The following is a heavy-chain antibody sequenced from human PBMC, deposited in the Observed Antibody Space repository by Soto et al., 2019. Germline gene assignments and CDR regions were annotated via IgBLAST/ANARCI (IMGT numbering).Heavy chain of an antibody. V-gene: IGHV4-30-4*01. CDR3: ARAGFSYGNLLF. D-gene: IGHD3-10*01. CDR2: VFYSGAT. CDR1: GGPIKTGDYY. Sequence: KPSETLSLTCNVSGGPIKTGDYYWNWIRQPPGKGLEWIGYVFYSGATNYSPSLKSRAAISMDTSKNQFSLSLTSVTAADTAVYYRARAGFSYGNLLFWGQGIRVTVSS. J-gene: IGHJ4*02.